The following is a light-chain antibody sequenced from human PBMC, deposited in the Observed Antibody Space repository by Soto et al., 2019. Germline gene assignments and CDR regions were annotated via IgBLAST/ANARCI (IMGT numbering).Light chain of an antibody. J-gene: IGLJ2*01. CDR1: SGHSSYA. CDR2: LNSDGSH. CDR3: QTWGTGIRV. Sequence: QLVLTQSPSASASLGASVKLTCTLSSGHSSYAIAWHQQQPEKGPRYLMKLNSDGSHSKGDGIPDRFSGSSAGAERYLTISSHQSEDEAAYYCQTWGTGIRVFGGGTKLTV. V-gene: IGLV4-69*01.